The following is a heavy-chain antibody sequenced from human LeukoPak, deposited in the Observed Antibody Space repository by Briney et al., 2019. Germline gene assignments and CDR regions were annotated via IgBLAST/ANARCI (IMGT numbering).Heavy chain of an antibody. V-gene: IGHV1-24*01. CDR3: ATTWDSGSYDIFDP. CDR1: GGTFSSYA. D-gene: IGHD1-26*01. CDR2: FDPEDGET. Sequence: ASVKVSCKASGGTFSSYAISWVRQAPGKGLEWMGGFDPEDGETIYAQKFQGRVTMTEDTSTDTAYMELSSLRSEDTAVYYCATTWDSGSYDIFDPWGQGTLVTVSS. J-gene: IGHJ5*02.